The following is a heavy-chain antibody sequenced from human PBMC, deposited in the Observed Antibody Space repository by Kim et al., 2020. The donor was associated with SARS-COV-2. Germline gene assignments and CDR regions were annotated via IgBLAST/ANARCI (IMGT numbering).Heavy chain of an antibody. CDR3: ARDTGGYYDSSGYYYVLDY. CDR1: GFTFSSYE. CDR2: ISSSGSTI. Sequence: GGSLRLSCAASGFTFSSYEMNWVRQAPGKGLEWVSYISSSGSTIYYADSVKGRFTISRDNAKNSLYMQMNSLRAEDTAVYYCARDTGGYYDSSGYYYVLDYWGQGTLVTVSS. V-gene: IGHV3-48*03. D-gene: IGHD3-22*01. J-gene: IGHJ4*02.